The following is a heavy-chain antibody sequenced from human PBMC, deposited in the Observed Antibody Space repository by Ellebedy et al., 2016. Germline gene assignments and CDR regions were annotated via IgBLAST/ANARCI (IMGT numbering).Heavy chain of an antibody. Sequence: SETLSLXXTVSGGSVSSGSYYWSWIRQPPGKGLEWIGYIYYSGSTSYNPSLKSRVTISVDTSKNQFSLKLSSVTAADTAVYYCARELSSSWYGGPTYYFDYWGQGTLVTVSS. J-gene: IGHJ4*02. V-gene: IGHV4-61*01. D-gene: IGHD6-13*01. CDR2: IYYSGST. CDR3: ARELSSSWYGGPTYYFDY. CDR1: GGSVSSGSYY.